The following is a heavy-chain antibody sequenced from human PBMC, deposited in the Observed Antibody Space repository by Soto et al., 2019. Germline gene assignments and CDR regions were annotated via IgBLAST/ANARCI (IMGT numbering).Heavy chain of an antibody. V-gene: IGHV4-59*01. D-gene: IGHD2-8*02. CDR3: AKECSGFDY. J-gene: IGHJ4*02. CDR1: GVSITSYK. CDR2: MYSSGSS. Sequence: PSETLSLTCTVSGVSITSYKWSRIRQSPGKGLEWIAYMYSSGSSSYNPSLKSRVTISVDTSRNQYSLQLNSATAADTAVYYCAKECSGFDYWGQGILVTVSS.